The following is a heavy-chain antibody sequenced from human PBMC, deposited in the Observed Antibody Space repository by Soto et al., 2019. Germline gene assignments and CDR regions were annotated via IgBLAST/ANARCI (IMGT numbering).Heavy chain of an antibody. CDR2: ISYDGSNK. J-gene: IGHJ6*02. CDR3: AKDSYSSGWYRYYYYYGMDV. Sequence: LRLSCAASGFTFSSYGMHWVRQAPGKGLEWVAVISYDGSNKYYADSVKGRFTISRDNSKNTLYLQMNSLRAEDTAVYYCAKDSYSSGWYRYYYYYGMDVWGQGTTVTVSS. CDR1: GFTFSSYG. V-gene: IGHV3-30*18. D-gene: IGHD6-19*01.